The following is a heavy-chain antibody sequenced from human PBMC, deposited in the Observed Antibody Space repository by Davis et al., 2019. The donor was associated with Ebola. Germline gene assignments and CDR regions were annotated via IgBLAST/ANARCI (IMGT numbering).Heavy chain of an antibody. CDR1: GGSFSGYY. D-gene: IGHD3-10*01. CDR3: ARGGTMVRGVIKLSHWFDP. CDR2: INHSGST. J-gene: IGHJ5*02. V-gene: IGHV4-34*01. Sequence: SETLSLTCAVYGGSFSGYYWSWIRQPPGKGLEWIGEINHSGSTNYNPSLKSRVTISVDTSKNQFSLKLSSVTAADTAVYYCARGGTMVRGVIKLSHWFDPWGQGTLVTVSS.